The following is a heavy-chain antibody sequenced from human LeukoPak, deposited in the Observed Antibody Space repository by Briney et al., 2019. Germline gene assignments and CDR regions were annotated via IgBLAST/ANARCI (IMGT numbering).Heavy chain of an antibody. J-gene: IGHJ6*02. CDR1: GFSLSSYS. D-gene: IGHD3-9*01. CDR2: ISISSNFI. V-gene: IGHV3-21*01. CDR3: ARDGHGDGFLTGYSYFGMDV. Sequence: GESLRLSCAASGFSLSSYSMNWVRQAPGKGLDWVSSISISSNFIYYADSVKGRFTISRDNAKSSLFLQMNSLRAEDTAVYFCARDGHGDGFLTGYSYFGMDVWGQGTTVTVSS.